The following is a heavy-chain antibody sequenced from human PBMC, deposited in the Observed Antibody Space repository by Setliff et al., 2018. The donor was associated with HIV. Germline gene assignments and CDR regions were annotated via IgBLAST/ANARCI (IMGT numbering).Heavy chain of an antibody. CDR2: INHRGST. Sequence: ETLSLTCAVYGGSFSGYCWSWIRQPPGKGLEWIGEINHRGSTNYNPSLKSRVTISVETSKNQFSLKLNSVTAADTAVYYCAREAARVVDFWGQGTLVTVSS. D-gene: IGHD6-25*01. J-gene: IGHJ4*02. CDR3: AREAARVVDF. CDR1: GGSFSGYC. V-gene: IGHV4-34*01.